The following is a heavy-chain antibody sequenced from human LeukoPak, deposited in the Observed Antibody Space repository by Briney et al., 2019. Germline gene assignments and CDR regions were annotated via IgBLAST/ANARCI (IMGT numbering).Heavy chain of an antibody. CDR1: GFTFSSYA. J-gene: IGHJ4*02. D-gene: IGHD2-15*01. Sequence: GGSLRLSCAASGFTFSSYAMSWVRQAPGKGLEWVSAISGSGGSTYYAHSVKGRFTISSDNSKNTLYLQMDSLRAEDTAVYYCAKALDIVVVVIDYWGQGTLVTVSS. CDR2: ISGSGGST. V-gene: IGHV3-23*01. CDR3: AKALDIVVVVIDY.